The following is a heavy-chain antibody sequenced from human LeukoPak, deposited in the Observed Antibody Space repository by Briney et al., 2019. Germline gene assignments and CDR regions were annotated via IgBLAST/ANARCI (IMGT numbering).Heavy chain of an antibody. J-gene: IGHJ5*02. V-gene: IGHV4-4*09. CDR2: IYTSGST. D-gene: IGHD3-16*01. CDR1: GGSIDSYY. CDR3: ARPKGGLGYNWLDP. Sequence: SETLSLTCTVSGGSIDSYYWSWIRQPPGKGLEWIGYIYTSGSTNYNPSPKSRVTISMDTSKKQISLKLSSVTAADTAVYYCARPKGGLGYNWLDPWGQGTLVTVSS.